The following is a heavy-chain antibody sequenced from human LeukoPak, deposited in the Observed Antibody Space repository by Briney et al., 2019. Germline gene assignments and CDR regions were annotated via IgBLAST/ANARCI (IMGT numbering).Heavy chain of an antibody. V-gene: IGHV3-23*01. CDR2: ISGSGGST. J-gene: IGHJ5*02. D-gene: IGHD6-19*01. CDR1: GFTFSSYA. CDR3: AIVGGYSSGWSPTYNWFDP. Sequence: AGGSLRLSCAASGFTFSSYAMSWVRQAPGKGLEWVSAISGSGGSTYYADSVKGRFTISRDNSKNTLYLQMNSLRAEDTAVYYCAIVGGYSSGWSPTYNWFDPWGQGTLVTVSS.